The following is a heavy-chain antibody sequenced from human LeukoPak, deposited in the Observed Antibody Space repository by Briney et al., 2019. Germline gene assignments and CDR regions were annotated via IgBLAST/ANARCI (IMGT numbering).Heavy chain of an antibody. J-gene: IGHJ4*02. V-gene: IGHV3-33*01. CDR3: ARDPGHSGWYGDY. Sequence: GRSLRLSCAASGFTFSRYGMHWVRQAPGKGLEWVAVIWYDGSNKYYADSVKGRFTISRDNSKNTLYLQMNSLRVEDTAVYYCARDPGHSGWYGDYWGQGTLVTVSS. D-gene: IGHD6-19*01. CDR2: IWYDGSNK. CDR1: GFTFSRYG.